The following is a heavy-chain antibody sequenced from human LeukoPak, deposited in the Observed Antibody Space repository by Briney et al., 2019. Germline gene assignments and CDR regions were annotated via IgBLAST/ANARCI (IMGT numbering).Heavy chain of an antibody. Sequence: ASVKVPCXASGYTFTNYGISWVRQAHGQGLEWMAWISAYNGNTNYAQTLQGRVTMTTDTSTSTAYMELRSLRSDDTAVYYCARRIAAGPGWFDPWGQGTLVTVSS. CDR2: ISAYNGNT. V-gene: IGHV1-18*01. D-gene: IGHD6-13*01. CDR1: GYTFTNYG. CDR3: ARRIAAGPGWFDP. J-gene: IGHJ5*02.